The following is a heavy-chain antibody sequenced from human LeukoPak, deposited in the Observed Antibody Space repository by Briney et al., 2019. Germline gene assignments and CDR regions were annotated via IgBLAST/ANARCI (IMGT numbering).Heavy chain of an antibody. CDR3: AELGITMIGGV. CDR2: INPSGGST. CDR1: GYTFTSYY. V-gene: IGHV1-46*01. Sequence: ASVKVSCKASGYTFTSYYMHWVRQAPGQGLEWMGIINPSGGSTSYAQKFQGRVTMTRDTSTSTVYMELSSLRSEDTAVYYCAELGITMIGGVWGKGTTVTISS. J-gene: IGHJ6*04. D-gene: IGHD3-10*02.